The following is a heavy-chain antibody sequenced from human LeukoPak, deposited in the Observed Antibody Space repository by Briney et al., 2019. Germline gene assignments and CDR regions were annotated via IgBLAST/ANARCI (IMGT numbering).Heavy chain of an antibody. D-gene: IGHD4-23*01. CDR3: ASVFPGDSGNPNFDY. V-gene: IGHV4-39*01. Sequence: SETLSLTCTVSGGSISSSSYYWGWIRQPPGKGLEWIGSIYYSGSTYYNPSLKSRVTISVDTSKNQFSLKLSSVTAADTAVYYCASVFPGDSGNPNFDYWGQGTLVTVSS. J-gene: IGHJ4*02. CDR2: IYYSGST. CDR1: GGSISSSSYY.